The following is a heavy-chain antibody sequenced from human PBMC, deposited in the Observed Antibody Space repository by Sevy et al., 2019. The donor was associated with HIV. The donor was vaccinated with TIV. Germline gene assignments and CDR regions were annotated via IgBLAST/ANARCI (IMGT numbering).Heavy chain of an antibody. D-gene: IGHD3-22*01. J-gene: IGHJ3*02. Sequence: GGCLRLSCAASGFTFSSYSMNWVRQAPGKGLEWVSSISSSSSYIYYADSVKGRFTISRDNAKNSLYLQMNSLRAEDTAVYYCARASMIVVVKGGGAFDIWGQGTMVTVSS. CDR2: ISSSSSYI. V-gene: IGHV3-21*01. CDR1: GFTFSSYS. CDR3: ARASMIVVVKGGGAFDI.